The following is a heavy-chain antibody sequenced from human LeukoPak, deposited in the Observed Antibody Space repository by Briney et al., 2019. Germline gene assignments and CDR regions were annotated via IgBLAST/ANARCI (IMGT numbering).Heavy chain of an antibody. CDR3: ARRDGYSDFEL. CDR1: GGSFSGYY. CDR2: INHSGST. D-gene: IGHD5-24*01. Sequence: SETLSLTCAVYGGSFSGYYWSWIRQPPGKGLEWIGEINHSGSTNYNPSPNSRVTISVDTSKNQFSLNLSSVTAADTAVYYCARRDGYSDFELWGQGTLVTVSS. V-gene: IGHV4-34*01. J-gene: IGHJ4*02.